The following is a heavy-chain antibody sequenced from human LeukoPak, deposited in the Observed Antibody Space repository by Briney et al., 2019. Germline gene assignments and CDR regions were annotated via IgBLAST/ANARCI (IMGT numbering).Heavy chain of an antibody. V-gene: IGHV3-74*01. D-gene: IGHD6-13*01. Sequence: PGGSLRLSCAASGFTFSSYWMHWVRQAPGKGLVWVSRINSDGSNTNYADSVKGRFTISRDNAKNTLYLQMNSLRAEDTAVYYCARGQPGYSSSWSDYWGQGTLVTVSS. J-gene: IGHJ4*02. CDR2: INSDGSNT. CDR1: GFTFSSYW. CDR3: ARGQPGYSSSWSDY.